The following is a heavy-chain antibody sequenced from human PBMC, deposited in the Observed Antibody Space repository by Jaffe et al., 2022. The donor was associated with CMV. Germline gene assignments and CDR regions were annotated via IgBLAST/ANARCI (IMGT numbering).Heavy chain of an antibody. CDR3: ASVADEVGATPDYYYYYMDV. J-gene: IGHJ6*03. V-gene: IGHV3-21*01. CDR2: ISSSSSYI. CDR1: GFTFSSYS. Sequence: EVQLVESGGGLVKPGGSLRLSCAASGFTFSSYSMNWVRQAPGKGLEWVSSISSSSSYIYYADSVKGRFTISRDNAKNSLYLQMNSLRAEDTAVYYCASVADEVGATPDYYYYYMDVWGKGTTVTVSS. D-gene: IGHD1-26*01.